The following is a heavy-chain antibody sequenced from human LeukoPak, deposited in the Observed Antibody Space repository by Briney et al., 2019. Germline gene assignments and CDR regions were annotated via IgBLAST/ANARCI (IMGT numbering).Heavy chain of an antibody. CDR2: LSEYNGNT. V-gene: IGHV1-18*01. CDR3: ARRRFISGTSSSYFDL. Sequence: ASVKVSCKASGFRFSSYGLSWVRQAPGQGLEWMGWLSEYNGNTDYAQKFQDRVTMTTDTSTGTAYMEIRSLRSDDTAVYYCARRRFISGTSSSYFDLWGQGTLVTVSS. D-gene: IGHD1-7*01. J-gene: IGHJ5*02. CDR1: GFRFSSYG.